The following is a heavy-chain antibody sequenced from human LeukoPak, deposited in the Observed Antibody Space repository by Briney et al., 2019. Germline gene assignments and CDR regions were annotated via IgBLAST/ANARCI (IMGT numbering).Heavy chain of an antibody. D-gene: IGHD6-13*01. CDR1: GFTFSSYE. CDR2: ISSSGSTI. V-gene: IGHV3-48*03. CDR3: AKDPHPYSSSWPIIYYFDY. Sequence: GGSLRLSCAASGFTFSSYEMNWVRQAPGKGLEWVSYISSSGSTIYYADSVKGRFTISRDNFKHTLYLQMNSLRAEDTAVYYCAKDPHPYSSSWPIIYYFDYWGQGTLVTVSS. J-gene: IGHJ4*02.